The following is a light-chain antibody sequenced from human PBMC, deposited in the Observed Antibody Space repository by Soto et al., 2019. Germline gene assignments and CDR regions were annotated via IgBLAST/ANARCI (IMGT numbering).Light chain of an antibody. J-gene: IGKJ3*01. CDR1: HSVSSY. CDR3: HQYGSSFT. CDR2: GAS. V-gene: IGKV3-20*01. Sequence: ELVLPQSTATLSLSPGERTHLSCRASHSVSSYLGWYKPKPGQGPRHLIYGASFRATGIPDRISGSGSGTDFALSISRVEPGDYTVYYCHQYGSSFTLGPVTKVYIK.